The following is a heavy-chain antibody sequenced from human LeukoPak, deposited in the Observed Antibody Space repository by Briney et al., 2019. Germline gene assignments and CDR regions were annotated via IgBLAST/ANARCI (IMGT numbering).Heavy chain of an antibody. D-gene: IGHD2-21*02. V-gene: IGHV3-64*01. CDR2: ISSNGGST. J-gene: IGHJ4*02. CDR1: GFTFSSYA. CDR3: AKSGFYCGGDCYHFDY. Sequence: GGSLRLSCAASGFTFSSYAMHWVRQAPGKGLEYVSAISSNGGSTYYANSVKGRFTISRDNSKNTLYLQMGSLRAEDTAVYYCAKSGFYCGGDCYHFDYWGQGTLVTVSS.